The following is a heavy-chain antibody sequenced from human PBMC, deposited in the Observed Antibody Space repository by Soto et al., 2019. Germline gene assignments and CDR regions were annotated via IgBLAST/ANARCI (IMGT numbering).Heavy chain of an antibody. CDR2: ITGRGDSP. CDR1: GFTFSNYA. CDR3: AKVCYQGITIVEGFDH. J-gene: IGHJ4*02. V-gene: IGHV3-23*01. Sequence: EVQLLESGGGLVQPGGSLRLSCAASGFTFSNYAMNWVRQAPGKGLEWVSGITGRGDSPSYADSVQGRVTISRDNSNNILYLQMNNLRAEDTAVYYSAKVCYQGITIVEGFDHWGQGALVTVSS. D-gene: IGHD1-26*01.